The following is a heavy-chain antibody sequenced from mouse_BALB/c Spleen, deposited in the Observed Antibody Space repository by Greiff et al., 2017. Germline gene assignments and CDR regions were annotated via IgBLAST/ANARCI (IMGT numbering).Heavy chain of an antibody. V-gene: IGHV5-17*02. D-gene: IGHD1-1*01. CDR3: ASTVRYAMDY. Sequence: EVKLMESGGGLVQPGGSRKLSCAASGFTFSSFGMHWVRQAPEKGLEWVAYISSGSSTIYYADTVKGRFTISRDNPKNTLFLQMTSLRSEDTAMYYCASTVRYAMDYWGQGTSVTVSS. CDR1: GFTFSSFG. J-gene: IGHJ4*01. CDR2: ISSGSSTI.